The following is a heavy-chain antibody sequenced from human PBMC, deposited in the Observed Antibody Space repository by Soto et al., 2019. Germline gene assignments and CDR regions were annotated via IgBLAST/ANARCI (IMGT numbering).Heavy chain of an antibody. V-gene: IGHV2-5*02. J-gene: IGHJ6*02. CDR2: IYWDDDK. CDR3: AHSFDGYSYDMYGMDV. Sequence: SGPTLVNPTQTLTLTCTFSGFSLSTSGVGVGWIRQPPGKALEWLALIYWDDDKRYSPSLKSRLTITKDTSKNQVVLTMANMDPVDTATYYCAHSFDGYSYDMYGMDVWGQGTTVTVSS. CDR1: GFSLSTSGVG. D-gene: IGHD5-18*01.